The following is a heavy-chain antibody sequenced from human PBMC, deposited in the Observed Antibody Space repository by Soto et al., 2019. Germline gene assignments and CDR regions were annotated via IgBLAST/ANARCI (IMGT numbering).Heavy chain of an antibody. J-gene: IGHJ4*02. CDR3: ATRMPTNY. CDR2: IDHTGRT. CDR1: GGSFSELY. V-gene: IGHV4-34*01. D-gene: IGHD1-1*01. Sequence: SETLSLTCAVYGGSFSELYWSWIRQPPGKGLEWIGEIDHTGRTSYNPSLKSRVTISVDTSKNQFSLKLSSVTAADTAVYYCATRMPTNYWGQGTLVTVSS.